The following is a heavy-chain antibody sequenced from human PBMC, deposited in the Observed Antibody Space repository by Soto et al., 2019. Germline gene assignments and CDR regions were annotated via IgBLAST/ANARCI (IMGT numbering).Heavy chain of an antibody. Sequence: QVHLVQSGGEVKKPGASVKVSCKASGYTFNRHGITWVRQAPGQGLEWMGWISDYNGDINYEQKFQGRVTLSSDTLTSTVYVELKSLTFDDTAVYYCARVRIVGAREIDFWGQGTLVSVSS. J-gene: IGHJ4*02. CDR1: GYTFNRHG. V-gene: IGHV1-18*04. CDR2: ISDYNGDI. CDR3: ARVRIVGAREIDF. D-gene: IGHD1-26*01.